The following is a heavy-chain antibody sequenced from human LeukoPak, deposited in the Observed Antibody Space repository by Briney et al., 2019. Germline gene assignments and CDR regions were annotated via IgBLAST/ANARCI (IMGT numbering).Heavy chain of an antibody. J-gene: IGHJ3*02. V-gene: IGHV4-39*07. D-gene: IGHD1-26*01. CDR2: IYYSGST. CDR3: ARVWELSDAFDI. Sequence: SETLSLTCTVSGGSITSSSYCWGWIRQPPGKGLEWTGNIYYSGSTYYSPSLKSRVTISVDTSKNQFSLKLSSVTAADAAVYYCARVWELSDAFDIWGQGTMVTVSS. CDR1: GGSITSSSYC.